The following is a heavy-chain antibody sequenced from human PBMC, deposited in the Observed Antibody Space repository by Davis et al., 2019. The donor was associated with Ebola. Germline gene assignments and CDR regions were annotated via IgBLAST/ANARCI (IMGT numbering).Heavy chain of an antibody. D-gene: IGHD2-15*01. CDR1: GFTFGDYA. J-gene: IGHJ6*03. CDR3: TRGTCSGGSCYSLPAYYYYYYMDV. Sequence: GESLKISCTASGFTFGDYAMSWFRQAPGKGLEWVGFIRSKAYGGTTEYAASVKGRFTISRDDSKSIAYLQMNSLKTEDTAVYYCTRGTCSGGSCYSLPAYYYYYYMDVWGKGTTVTVSS. CDR2: IRSKAYGGTT. V-gene: IGHV3-49*03.